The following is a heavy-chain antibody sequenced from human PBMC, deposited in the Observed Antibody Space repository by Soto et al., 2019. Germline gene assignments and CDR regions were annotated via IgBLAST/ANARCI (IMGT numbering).Heavy chain of an antibody. CDR2: ISAYNGNT. CDR3: ARDSGPRITMIVVVPPPSF. J-gene: IGHJ4*02. Sequence: GASVKVSCKASGYTFTSYGISWVRQAPGQGLEWMGWISAYNGNTNYAQKLQGRVTMTTDTSTSTAYMELRSLRSDDTAVYYCARDSGPRITMIVVVPPPSFWGQGTLVTVSS. V-gene: IGHV1-18*01. D-gene: IGHD3-22*01. CDR1: GYTFTSYG.